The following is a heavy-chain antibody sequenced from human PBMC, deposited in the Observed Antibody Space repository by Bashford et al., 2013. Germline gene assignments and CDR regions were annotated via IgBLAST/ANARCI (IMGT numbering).Heavy chain of an antibody. CDR1: GGTFSSYA. CDR3: ATAVAVKCSRGRCYNALPHY. J-gene: IGHJ4*02. V-gene: IGHV1-69*06. Sequence: SVKGSPARASGGTFSSYAISWVRQAPGQGLEWMGGIIPIFGTANYAQKFQGRVTITADKSTSTAYMELSSLRSEDTAVYYCATAVAVKCSRGRCYNALPHYWGQGTLVTVSS. D-gene: IGHD2-15*01. CDR2: IIPIFGTA.